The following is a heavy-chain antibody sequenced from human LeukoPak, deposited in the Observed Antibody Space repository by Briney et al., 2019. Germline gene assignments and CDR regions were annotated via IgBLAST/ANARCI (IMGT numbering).Heavy chain of an antibody. J-gene: IGHJ4*02. CDR2: IYYVGRA. CDR3: ARHILNFGNNSHFDH. CDR1: GDSINNYF. V-gene: IGHV4-59*08. Sequence: SETLSLTCTVSGDSINNYFWSWIRQSPEKGLEWIAYIYYVGRANYNPSLESRVTMSIDTSKNQFSLRLSSVTAADTAVYYCARHILNFGNNSHFDHWGQGILVTVSA. D-gene: IGHD2/OR15-2a*01.